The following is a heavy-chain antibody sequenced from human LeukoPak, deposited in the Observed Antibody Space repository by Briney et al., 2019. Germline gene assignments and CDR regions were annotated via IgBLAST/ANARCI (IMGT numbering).Heavy chain of an antibody. D-gene: IGHD2-2*01. CDR2: TYYRSTWYN. CDR3: ARRLTQYDCFDP. CDR1: GDSVSINSVT. J-gene: IGHJ5*02. V-gene: IGHV6-1*01. Sequence: SQTLSLTFAISGDSVSINSVTWNWIRQSPSRGLEWLGRTYYRSTWYNDYAVSVRGRITVNPVTSKNQFSLHLNSVTPEDTAVYYCARRLTQYDCFDPWGQGILVTVSS.